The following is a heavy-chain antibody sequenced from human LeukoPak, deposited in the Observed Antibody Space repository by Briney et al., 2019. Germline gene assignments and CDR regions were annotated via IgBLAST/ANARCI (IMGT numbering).Heavy chain of an antibody. CDR1: GFTFSSYS. Sequence: GGSLRLSCAASGFTFSSYSMNWVRQAPGKGLEWVSYISSSSSTIYYADSMKGRFTISRDNAKNSLYLQMNSLRAEDTAVYYCARDRGLLDFWSGYYFDYWGQGTLVTVSS. CDR3: ARDRGLLDFWSGYYFDY. D-gene: IGHD3-3*01. J-gene: IGHJ4*02. CDR2: ISSSSSTI. V-gene: IGHV3-48*01.